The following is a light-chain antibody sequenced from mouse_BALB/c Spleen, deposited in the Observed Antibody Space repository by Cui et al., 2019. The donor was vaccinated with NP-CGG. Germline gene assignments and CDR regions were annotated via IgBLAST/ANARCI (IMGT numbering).Light chain of an antibody. CDR3: ALWYSNHWV. CDR2: GTN. Sequence: QAVVTQESALNTSPGETVTLTCRSSTGAFTTSNYANWVQEKSDHLFTGLIGGTNNRAPGVPARFSGSLIGDKAALTITGAQTEDEAIYFCALWYSNHWVFGGGTKLTVL. J-gene: IGLJ1*01. V-gene: IGLV1*01. CDR1: TGAFTTSNY.